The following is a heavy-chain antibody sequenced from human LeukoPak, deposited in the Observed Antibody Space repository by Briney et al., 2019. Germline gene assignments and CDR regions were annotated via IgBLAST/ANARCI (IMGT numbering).Heavy chain of an antibody. V-gene: IGHV3-7*03. CDR3: AKDTGPAALPGAFDI. Sequence: GGSLRLSCAASGFTFSSYWMSWVRQAPGKGLEWVANIKQDGSEKYYVDSVKGRFTISRDNAKNSLYLQMNSLRAEDMALYYCAKDTGPAALPGAFDIWGQGTMVTVSS. CDR1: GFTFSSYW. CDR2: IKQDGSEK. D-gene: IGHD2-2*01. J-gene: IGHJ3*02.